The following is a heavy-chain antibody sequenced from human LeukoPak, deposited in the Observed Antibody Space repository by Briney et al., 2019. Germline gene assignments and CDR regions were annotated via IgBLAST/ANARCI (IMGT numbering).Heavy chain of an antibody. CDR1: GGSISSGDYY. CDR2: IYYSGST. V-gene: IGHV4-30-4*01. CDR3: ASDNYVSGSGYFDY. D-gene: IGHD3-10*01. Sequence: SETLSLTYTVSGGSISSGDYYWSWIRQPPGKGLEWIGYIYYSGSTYYNPSLKSRVTISVDTSRNQFSLKLSSVTAADTAVYYCASDNYVSGSGYFDYWGQGTLVTVSS. J-gene: IGHJ4*02.